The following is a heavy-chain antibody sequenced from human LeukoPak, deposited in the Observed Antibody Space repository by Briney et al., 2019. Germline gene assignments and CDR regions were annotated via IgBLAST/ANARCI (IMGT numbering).Heavy chain of an antibody. CDR3: ARDFVWAVDY. V-gene: IGHV1-46*01. D-gene: IGHD3-16*01. J-gene: IGHJ4*02. Sequence: ASVKVSCKAFGFTFSSYHIHWVRQAPGQGLEWMGIIKPRDDSTIYAQKFQGRLIMTWDTSTSTAYMELSGLRSDDTALYYCARDFVWAVDYWGQGSLVTVSS. CDR1: GFTFSSYH. CDR2: IKPRDDST.